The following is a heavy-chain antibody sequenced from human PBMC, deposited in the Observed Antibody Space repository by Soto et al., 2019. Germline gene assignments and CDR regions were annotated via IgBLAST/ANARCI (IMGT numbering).Heavy chain of an antibody. J-gene: IGHJ6*02. Sequence: QVQLQQWGAGLLKPSETLSLTCAVYGGSFSGYYWSWIRQPPGKGLEWIGEINHSGSTNYNPSLKTRGTISVDMSKNQFSLKLSSVTAADTAVYYCARVGQLWFGELDVWGQGTTVTVSS. CDR1: GGSFSGYY. V-gene: IGHV4-34*01. CDR2: INHSGST. CDR3: ARVGQLWFGELDV. D-gene: IGHD3-10*01.